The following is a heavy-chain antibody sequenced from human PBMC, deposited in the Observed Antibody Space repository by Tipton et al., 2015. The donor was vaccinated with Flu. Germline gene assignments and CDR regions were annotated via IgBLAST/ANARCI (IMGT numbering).Heavy chain of an antibody. D-gene: IGHD6-6*01. CDR3: ANSISSSPFFDF. CDR1: GASINTYY. J-gene: IGHJ4*02. CDR2: IYDSGST. V-gene: IGHV4-59*12. Sequence: TLSLTCTVSGASINTYYWSWIRQPPGKGLEWIGYIYDSGSTNYNPSLKRRVTISEDMSKNQFSLKLSSVTAADTAVYYCANSISSSPFFDFWGQGTLVTVSS.